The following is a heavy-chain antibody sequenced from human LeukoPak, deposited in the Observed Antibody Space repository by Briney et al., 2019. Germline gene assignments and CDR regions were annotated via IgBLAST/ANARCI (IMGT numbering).Heavy chain of an antibody. CDR3: AKSDTAMPNPFDY. CDR1: GFTFSNYA. V-gene: IGHV3-23*01. Sequence: GGSLRLSCAASGFTFSNYAMNWVRQAPGKGLEWVSAISGSGGSTYYADSVKGRFTISRDNSKNTLYLQMNSLRAEDTAVYYCAKSDTAMPNPFDYWGQGTLVTVSS. CDR2: ISGSGGST. J-gene: IGHJ4*02. D-gene: IGHD5-18*01.